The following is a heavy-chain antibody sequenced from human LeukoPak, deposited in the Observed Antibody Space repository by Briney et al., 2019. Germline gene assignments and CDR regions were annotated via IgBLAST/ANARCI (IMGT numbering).Heavy chain of an antibody. Sequence: GGSLRLSCAASGFTVSSNYMTWVRQAPGKGLEYVSAISSNGGSTYYANSVKGRFTISRDNSKNTLYLQMGSLRAEDMAVYYCARGGKASDYWGQGTLVTVSS. J-gene: IGHJ4*02. CDR1: GFTVSSNY. D-gene: IGHD4-23*01. CDR2: ISSNGGST. V-gene: IGHV3-64*01. CDR3: ARGGKASDY.